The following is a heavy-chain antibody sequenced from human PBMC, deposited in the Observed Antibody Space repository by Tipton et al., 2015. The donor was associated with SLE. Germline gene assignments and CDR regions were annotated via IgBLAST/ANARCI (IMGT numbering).Heavy chain of an antibody. D-gene: IGHD2-21*02. CDR1: GYTFTSYP. Sequence: QVQLVQSGAEVKKPGASVKVSCKASGYTFTSYPINWVRQAPGQGLEWMGWISTANGHTNYAENLQGRVTMTTDTSTGTAYMELRSLRSDDTAVYYCARVVTVGAAHYYDIDVWGQGTRVTVSS. J-gene: IGHJ6*02. CDR3: ARVVTVGAAHYYDIDV. CDR2: ISTANGHT. V-gene: IGHV1-18*01.